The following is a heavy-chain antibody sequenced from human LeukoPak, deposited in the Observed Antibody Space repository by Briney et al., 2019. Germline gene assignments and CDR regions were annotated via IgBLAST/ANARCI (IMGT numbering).Heavy chain of an antibody. CDR3: AKFNRRDGYNSDY. CDR1: GFTFSGYG. CDR2: IRYDGSNK. D-gene: IGHD5-24*01. V-gene: IGHV3-30*02. Sequence: GESLKISCAASGFTFSGYGMHWVRQAPGKGLEWVAFIRYDGSNKYYADSVKGRFTISRDNSKNTLYLQMNSLRAEDTAVYYCAKFNRRDGYNSDYWGQGTLVTVSS. J-gene: IGHJ4*02.